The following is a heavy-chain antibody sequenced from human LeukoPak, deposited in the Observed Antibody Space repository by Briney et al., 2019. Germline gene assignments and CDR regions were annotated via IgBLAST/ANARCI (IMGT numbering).Heavy chain of an antibody. CDR1: GYTFTNSG. CDR3: ARAPRGNVVVPDASTFDP. V-gene: IGHV1-18*01. J-gene: IGHJ5*02. Sequence: ASVKVSCKASGYTFTNSGISWVRQAPGQGLEWMGWISAYNGKANYAQKFQGRVTMTTDTSTNTAYMELRSLRSDDTAVYYCARAPRGNVVVPDASTFDPWGQGTLVTVSS. CDR2: ISAYNGKA. D-gene: IGHD2-2*01.